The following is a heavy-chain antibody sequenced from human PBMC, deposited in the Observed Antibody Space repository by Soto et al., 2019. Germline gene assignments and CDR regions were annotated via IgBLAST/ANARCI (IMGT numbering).Heavy chain of an antibody. CDR1: GCTFSSYA. J-gene: IGHJ6*02. V-gene: IGHV1-69*06. Sequence: SVKVSCKASGCTFSSYAISWVRQAPGQGLERMGGIIPIFGTANYAQKFQGRVTLTADKSTSTAYMEVSSLRSEDTAVYYCARGKKSIAAAGPYYCSGMDVWGRETTVTV. D-gene: IGHD6-13*01. CDR2: IIPIFGTA. CDR3: ARGKKSIAAAGPYYCSGMDV.